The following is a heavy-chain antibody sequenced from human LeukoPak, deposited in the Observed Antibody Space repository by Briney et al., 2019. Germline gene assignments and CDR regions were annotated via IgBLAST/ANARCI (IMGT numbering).Heavy chain of an antibody. J-gene: IGHJ4*02. V-gene: IGHV3-9*01. CDR2: ISWDSGSI. D-gene: IGHD2-15*01. CDR1: GFTFDDYA. Sequence: PGRSLRLSCAASGFTFDDYAMHWVRQAPGKGLEWVSGISWDSGSIGYADSVKGRFTISRDNAKNSLYLQMNSLRAEDTALYYCAKSTSPIPRGSFDYWGQGTPVTVSS. CDR3: AKSTSPIPRGSFDY.